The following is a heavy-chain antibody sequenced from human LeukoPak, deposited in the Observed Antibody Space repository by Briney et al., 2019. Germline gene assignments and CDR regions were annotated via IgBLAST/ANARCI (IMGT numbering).Heavy chain of an antibody. Sequence: GGSLRLSCAASGFTFSTYGMYWVRQAPGKGLEWVAVISYDGTNEYYADSVKGLFTISRDNSKNTLYLKMNSLRAEDTAVYYCAKDRSSGWYDYWGQGTLVIVSS. CDR3: AKDRSSGWYDY. CDR2: ISYDGTNE. V-gene: IGHV3-30*18. J-gene: IGHJ4*02. D-gene: IGHD6-19*01. CDR1: GFTFSTYG.